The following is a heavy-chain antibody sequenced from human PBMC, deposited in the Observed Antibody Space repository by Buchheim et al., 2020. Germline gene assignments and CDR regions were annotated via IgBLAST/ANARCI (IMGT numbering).Heavy chain of an antibody. CDR2: INSDGSST. V-gene: IGHV3-74*01. Sequence: EVQLVESGGGSVQPGGSLRLSCAASGFTFSRYWMHWVRQAPGKGLVWVSRINSDGSSTSYAGSVKGRFTISRDNAQNTLYLQMNSLRAEDTAVYYCARVYDFWSGISLGMDVWGQGTT. CDR1: GFTFSRYW. D-gene: IGHD3-3*01. CDR3: ARVYDFWSGISLGMDV. J-gene: IGHJ6*02.